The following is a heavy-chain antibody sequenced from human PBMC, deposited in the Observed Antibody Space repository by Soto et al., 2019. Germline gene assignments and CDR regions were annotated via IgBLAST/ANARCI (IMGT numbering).Heavy chain of an antibody. CDR2: INAHSGGT. CDR1: GFSFTGYY. V-gene: IGHV1-2*02. D-gene: IGHD6-6*01. J-gene: IGHJ5*02. Sequence: ASVKVSCKASGFSFTGYYIHWLRQAPGQGLEWMGWINAHSGGTEYAQKFQGRVTLTRDTSIATAYLTLTSLTSDDTALYYCAKDLTRQLAYWLDPWGQGTPVTV. CDR3: AKDLTRQLAYWLDP.